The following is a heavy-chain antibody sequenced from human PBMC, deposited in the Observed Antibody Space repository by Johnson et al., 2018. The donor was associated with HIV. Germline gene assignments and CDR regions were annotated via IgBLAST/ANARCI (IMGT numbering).Heavy chain of an antibody. Sequence: VQLVESGGGVVQPGRSLRLSCTGSGFTFGEYAVSWFRQAPGKGLEWVGFIRSKAYGGTTEYAASVKGRFTISREDSKSVAYLQLNSLNTEDTAVYFCTRVPRKGVTPDTFDIWGPGTMVTVSS. V-gene: IGHV3-49*03. D-gene: IGHD4-11*01. CDR3: TRVPRKGVTPDTFDI. CDR1: GFTFGEYA. CDR2: IRSKAYGGTT. J-gene: IGHJ3*02.